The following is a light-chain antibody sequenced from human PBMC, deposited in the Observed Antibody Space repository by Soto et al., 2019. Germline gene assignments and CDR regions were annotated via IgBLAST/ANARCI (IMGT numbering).Light chain of an antibody. Sequence: EIVLTQSPGTLSLSPGERATLSCRASQSVSSSYLAWYQQSPGQAPRLLIYGASSRATGIPDRFSGSGSGTGFTLTISRLEPEDFAVYYCQHFGSSPYTFGQGTKLEIK. CDR1: QSVSSSY. CDR2: GAS. CDR3: QHFGSSPYT. J-gene: IGKJ2*01. V-gene: IGKV3-20*01.